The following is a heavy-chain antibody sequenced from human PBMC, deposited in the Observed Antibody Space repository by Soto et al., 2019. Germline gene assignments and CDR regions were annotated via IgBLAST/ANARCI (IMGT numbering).Heavy chain of an antibody. V-gene: IGHV3-23*01. CDR1: GFTFSNYA. J-gene: IGHJ4*02. Sequence: GGSLRLSCAASGFTFSNYALSWVRQAPGKGLEWVSGIKASGDFTHYADSVRGRFTISRDNSMNTLFLEMNSLSAEDTAVYFCAGRATADGHFDSWGQGTLVTVSS. CDR2: IKASGDFT. D-gene: IGHD6-25*01. CDR3: AGRATADGHFDS.